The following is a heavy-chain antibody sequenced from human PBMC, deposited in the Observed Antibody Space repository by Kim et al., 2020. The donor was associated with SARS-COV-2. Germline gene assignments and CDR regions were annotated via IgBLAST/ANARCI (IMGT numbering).Heavy chain of an antibody. Sequence: GGSLRLSCAASGFTFSNYAMSWVRQAPGKGLEWVSGVTGSGVSKYYADSVKGRFTISRDNSKNTLYLQMNSLRAEDTAVYYCAKGPRYLDWLLPFHYWGQGTLVTVSS. CDR3: AKGPRYLDWLLPFHY. V-gene: IGHV3-23*01. CDR2: VTGSGVSK. D-gene: IGHD3-9*01. J-gene: IGHJ4*02. CDR1: GFTFSNYA.